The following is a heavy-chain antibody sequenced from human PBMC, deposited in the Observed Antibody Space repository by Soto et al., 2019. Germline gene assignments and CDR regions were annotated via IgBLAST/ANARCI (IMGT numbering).Heavy chain of an antibody. J-gene: IGHJ5*01. Sequence: QVRLQQWGAGLARPSATLSVTCAVYGGSFNNYCWSWIRQPPGKGLEWIGEVCPAGRTNYRTTLKREVRRSVDGSKSYFSLGLTSMTVAATAVYYGARGHYAQYDAYNWFDRWGQGNLVIVAS. V-gene: IGHV4-34*02. CDR1: GGSFNNYC. CDR2: VCPAGRT. CDR3: ARGHYAQYDAYNWFDR. D-gene: IGHD2-2*01.